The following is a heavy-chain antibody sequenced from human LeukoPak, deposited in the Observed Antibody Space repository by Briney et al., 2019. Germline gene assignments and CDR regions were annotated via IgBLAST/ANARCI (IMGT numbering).Heavy chain of an antibody. V-gene: IGHV3-74*01. CDR2: MSGDGSST. D-gene: IGHD3-10*02. CDR3: ELGITMIGGV. J-gene: IGHJ6*04. CDR1: GFPFSSYW. Sequence: GGSLRLSWAASGFPFSSYWVRWVRQAPEKWLVWVSRMSGDGSSTRYADSVKGRFTISRDNAKNSLYLQMNSLRAEDTAVYYAELGITMIGGVWGKGTTVTISS.